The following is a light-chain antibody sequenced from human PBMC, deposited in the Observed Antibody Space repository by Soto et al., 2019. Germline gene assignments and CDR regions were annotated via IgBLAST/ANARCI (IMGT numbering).Light chain of an antibody. CDR3: QQYKNWPL. Sequence: IFMTQSPATLSVSPWEGVTLSCRASQSVRSHLAWYQQKPGQPPRLLIYGASTRATGIPARFSGSGFGTEFTLTISSLQSEDFAVYYCQQYKNWPLFGQGTRLEIK. V-gene: IGKV3-15*01. CDR1: QSVRSH. J-gene: IGKJ5*01. CDR2: GAS.